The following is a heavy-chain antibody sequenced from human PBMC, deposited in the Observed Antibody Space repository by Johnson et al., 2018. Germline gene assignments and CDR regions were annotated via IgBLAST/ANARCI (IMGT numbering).Heavy chain of an antibody. V-gene: IGHV5-51*03. CDR1: GYSFTSYW. J-gene: IGHJ3*02. Sequence: VQLVQSGAEVKKXGESXKIXCKGSGYSFTSYWIGWVRQMPGKGLAWMGIIYPGDSDTRYSTSFHGQVRTSADKSISPAYLQWSSLKAPDTAMYYCGGPRIYSYDSSGAPDDAFDIWGQGTMVTVSS. CDR3: GGPRIYSYDSSGAPDDAFDI. D-gene: IGHD3-22*01. CDR2: IYPGDSDT.